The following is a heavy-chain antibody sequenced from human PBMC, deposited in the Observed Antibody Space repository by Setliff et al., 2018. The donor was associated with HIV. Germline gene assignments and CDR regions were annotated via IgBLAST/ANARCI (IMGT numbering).Heavy chain of an antibody. CDR2: IFNSGQT. CDR3: ARIPQLLDYAMDV. Sequence: SETLSLTCAVSGYYISGGYYWCWIRQSPGKGLEWIGCIFNSGQTYYNPSLNSRVTISVDRSKNQFSLNVTSVTAADTAVYYCARIPQLLDYAMDVWGQGTTVTVS. D-gene: IGHD2-2*01. V-gene: IGHV4-38-2*01. CDR1: GYYISGGYY. J-gene: IGHJ6*02.